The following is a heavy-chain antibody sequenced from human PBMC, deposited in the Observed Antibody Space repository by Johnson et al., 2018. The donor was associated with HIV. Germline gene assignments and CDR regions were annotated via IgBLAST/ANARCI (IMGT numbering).Heavy chain of an antibody. V-gene: IGHV3-66*03. J-gene: IGHJ3*02. CDR2: IYSGGST. Sequence: VQLVESGGGLIQPGGSLILSCAASGFTVSSTYMSWVRQAPGQGLEWVSVIYSGGSTYYADSVKGRFTISRDNSKNTVYLQPNSLRAEDTAVYYCAKWKYCSGDNCYSEFGVFDDAFDIWVQGTMVTVSS. D-gene: IGHD2-15*01. CDR1: GFTVSSTY. CDR3: AKWKYCSGDNCYSEFGVFDDAFDI.